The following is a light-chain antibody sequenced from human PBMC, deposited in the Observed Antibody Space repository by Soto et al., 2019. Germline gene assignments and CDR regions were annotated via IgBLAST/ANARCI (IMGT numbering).Light chain of an antibody. CDR1: SSDIGGYNY. Sequence: QSVLTQPRSVSGSPGQSVTISCTGTSSDIGGYNYVSWYQQYPGKAPKLIIYDVSKRPSGVPDRFSGSKSGNTASLTISRLQAADDADYYCCSYAGRYTFYVFGTGTKVTVL. CDR2: DVS. V-gene: IGLV2-11*01. J-gene: IGLJ1*01. CDR3: CSYAGRYTFYV.